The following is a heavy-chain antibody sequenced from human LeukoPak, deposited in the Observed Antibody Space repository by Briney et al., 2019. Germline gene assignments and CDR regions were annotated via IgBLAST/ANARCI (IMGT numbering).Heavy chain of an antibody. Sequence: PSETLSLTCAVYGGSFSGYYWSWIRQPPGKGLEWIGEINHSGSTNYNPSLKSRVTISVDTSKRQFSLRLSSVSAADTAVYYCARDATAGNFDYWGQGTLVTVSS. V-gene: IGHV4-34*01. CDR1: GGSFSGYY. J-gene: IGHJ4*02. CDR3: ARDATAGNFDY. D-gene: IGHD6-13*01. CDR2: INHSGST.